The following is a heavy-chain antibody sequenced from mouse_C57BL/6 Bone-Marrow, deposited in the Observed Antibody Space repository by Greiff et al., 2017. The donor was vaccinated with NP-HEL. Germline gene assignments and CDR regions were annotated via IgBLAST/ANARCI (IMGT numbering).Heavy chain of an antibody. J-gene: IGHJ2*01. CDR3: ARYRITTVVAKDYFDY. Sequence: VQLQQPGAELVKPGASVKMSCKASGYTFTSYWITWVKRRPGQGLEWIGDIYPGSGSTNYNEKFKSKATLTVDTSSSTAYMQLSSLTSEDSAVYYCARYRITTVVAKDYFDYWGQGTTLTVSS. D-gene: IGHD1-1*01. CDR1: GYTFTSYW. CDR2: IYPGSGST. V-gene: IGHV1-55*01.